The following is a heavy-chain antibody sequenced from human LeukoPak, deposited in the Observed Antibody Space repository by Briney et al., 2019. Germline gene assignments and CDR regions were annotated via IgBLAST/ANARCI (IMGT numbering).Heavy chain of an antibody. D-gene: IGHD2-2*01. CDR1: GFIFSTYW. Sequence: GGSLRLSCAASGFIFSTYWMHWVRQAPGKGLVWVSRMDSDGSSISYADSVKGRFTISRDNAKNTLYLQMNNLRPEDTAVYYCVPQEDCSRTTCQFDYWGQGTLVTVSS. CDR2: MDSDGSSI. CDR3: VPQEDCSRTTCQFDY. J-gene: IGHJ4*02. V-gene: IGHV3-74*01.